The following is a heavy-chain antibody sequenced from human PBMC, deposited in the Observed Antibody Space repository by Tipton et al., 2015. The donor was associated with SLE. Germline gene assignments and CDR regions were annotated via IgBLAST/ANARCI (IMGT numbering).Heavy chain of an antibody. J-gene: IGHJ6*03. V-gene: IGHV3-64*01. Sequence: SLRLSCAASGFNVSSYGIHWVRQAPGKGLEYVSAISSTGGTTYYANSVKGRFTISRDSSKNTVFLQMGTLRAEDMAVYYCARSRLYYDFWPMDGWGKGTTVTVSS. D-gene: IGHD3-3*01. CDR1: GFNVSSYG. CDR3: ARSRLYYDFWPMDG. CDR2: ISSTGGTT.